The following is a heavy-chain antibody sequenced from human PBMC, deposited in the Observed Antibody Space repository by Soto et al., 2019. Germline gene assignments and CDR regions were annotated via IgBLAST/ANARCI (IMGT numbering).Heavy chain of an antibody. J-gene: IGHJ6*02. CDR1: GGSISSYY. Sequence: QVQLQESGPGLVKPSETLSLTCTVSGGSISSYYWSWIRQPPGKGLEWIGYIYYSGSTNYNPSLMSRVTIAVDTSKNQFSLKLSSVTAADTAVYYCAREYSSSPSESYYYYYGMDVWGQGTTVTVSS. CDR2: IYYSGST. V-gene: IGHV4-59*01. D-gene: IGHD6-6*01. CDR3: AREYSSSPSESYYYYYGMDV.